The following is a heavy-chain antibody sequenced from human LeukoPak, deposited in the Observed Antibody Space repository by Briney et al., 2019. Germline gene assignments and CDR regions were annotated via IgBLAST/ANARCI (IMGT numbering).Heavy chain of an antibody. J-gene: IGHJ4*02. CDR3: AKGSGYSYGLVLD. CDR1: GFTLSNYA. V-gene: IGHV3-23*01. Sequence: GGSLRLSCAASGFTLSNYAMTWVRQAPGKGLEWVSAISGSGGSTDYADSVKGRFTISRDNSKNTLYLQMNSLRAEDTAVYYCAKGSGYSYGLVLDWGQGTLVTVSS. CDR2: ISGSGGST. D-gene: IGHD5-18*01.